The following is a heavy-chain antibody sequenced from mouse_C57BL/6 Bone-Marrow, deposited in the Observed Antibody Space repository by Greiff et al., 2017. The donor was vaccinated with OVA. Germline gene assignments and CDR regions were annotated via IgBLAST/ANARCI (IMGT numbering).Heavy chain of an antibody. J-gene: IGHJ2*01. Sequence: EVKVVESGGGLVKPGGSLKLSCAASGFTFSSYAMSWVRQTPEKRLEWVATISDGGSYTYYPDNVKGRFTISRDNAKNNLYLQMSHLKSEDTAMYYCARERREYYGSSYYFDYWGQGTTLTVSS. CDR2: ISDGGSYT. D-gene: IGHD1-1*01. V-gene: IGHV5-4*01. CDR1: GFTFSSYA. CDR3: ARERREYYGSSYYFDY.